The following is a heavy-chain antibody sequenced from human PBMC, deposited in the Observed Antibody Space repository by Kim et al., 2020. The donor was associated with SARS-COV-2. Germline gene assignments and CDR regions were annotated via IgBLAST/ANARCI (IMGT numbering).Heavy chain of an antibody. CDR3: ARRPRNFGFDP. J-gene: IGHJ5*02. Sequence: RYSPSFQGQVTSSADKSISTAYLQWSSLKASDTAMYYCARRPRNFGFDPWGQGTLVTVSS. V-gene: IGHV5-51*01. D-gene: IGHD3-9*01.